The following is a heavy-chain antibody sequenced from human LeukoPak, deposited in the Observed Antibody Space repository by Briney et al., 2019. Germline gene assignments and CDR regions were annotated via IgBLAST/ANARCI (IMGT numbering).Heavy chain of an antibody. CDR3: ARAYYGDYEPHFDY. CDR2: INPNSGGT. CDR1: GYTFTGYY. V-gene: IGHV1-2*02. Sequence: ASVKVSCKASGYTFTGYYMHWVRLAPGQGLEWMGWINPNSGGTNYAQKFQGRVTMTRDTSISTAYMELSRLRSDDTAVYYCARAYYGDYEPHFDYWGQGTLVTVSS. J-gene: IGHJ4*02. D-gene: IGHD4-17*01.